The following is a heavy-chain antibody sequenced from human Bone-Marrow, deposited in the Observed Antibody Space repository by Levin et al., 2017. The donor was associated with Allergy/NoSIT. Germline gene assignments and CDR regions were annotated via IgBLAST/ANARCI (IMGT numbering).Heavy chain of an antibody. J-gene: IGHJ6*02. Sequence: LSLTCAASGFTFSDYYMSWIRQAPGKGLEWVSYISSSGSTIYYADSVKGRFTISRDNAKNSLYLQMNSLRAEDTAVYYCAREAYSYGYLSPPFLYYDGMDVWGQGTTVTVSS. V-gene: IGHV3-11*01. D-gene: IGHD5-18*01. CDR2: ISSSGSTI. CDR1: GFTFSDYY. CDR3: AREAYSYGYLSPPFLYYDGMDV.